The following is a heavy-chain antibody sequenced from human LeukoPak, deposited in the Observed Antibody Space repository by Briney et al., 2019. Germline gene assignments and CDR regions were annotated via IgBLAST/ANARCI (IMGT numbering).Heavy chain of an antibody. CDR2: IYHSGST. CDR1: GYSISSGYY. J-gene: IGHJ4*02. CDR3: AREAYYYGSGSYYAY. V-gene: IGHV4-38-2*02. Sequence: PSETLSLTCAVSGYSISSGYYWGWIRQPPGKGLEWIGSIYHSGSTYYNPSIKSRVTIAVNTSKNQFSLKLSSVTAADTAVYYCAREAYYYGSGSYYAYWGQGTLVTVSS. D-gene: IGHD3-10*01.